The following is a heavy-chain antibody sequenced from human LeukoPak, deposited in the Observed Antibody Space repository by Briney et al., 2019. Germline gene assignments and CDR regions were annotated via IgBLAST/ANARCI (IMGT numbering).Heavy chain of an antibody. CDR2: ISSSSSYI. V-gene: IGHV3-21*04. J-gene: IGHJ4*02. D-gene: IGHD2-2*01. CDR1: GGTFTSYR. CDR3: ASTHYPPAAISAGFDY. Sequence: GGTLSLSCAASGGTFTSYRMKWVWEAPGKGKKKVSSISSSSSYIYYADSVKGRFTISRDNAKNSLYLQMNSLRAEDTALYYCASTHYPPAAISAGFDYWGEGSLVTVSS.